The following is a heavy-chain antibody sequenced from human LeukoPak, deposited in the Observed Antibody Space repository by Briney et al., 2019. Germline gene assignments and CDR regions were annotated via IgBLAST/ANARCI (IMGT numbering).Heavy chain of an antibody. V-gene: IGHV3-30*02. D-gene: IGHD3-22*01. CDR2: IWYDGSNK. CDR1: GFTFSSYG. Sequence: GGSLRLSCAASGFTFSSYGMNWVRQAPGKGLEWVAVIWYDGSNKYYVDSVKGRFTISRDNSKNTLYLQMNSLRVEDTAVYYCAKDNPSSGYFDYWGQGTLVTVSS. CDR3: AKDNPSSGYFDY. J-gene: IGHJ4*02.